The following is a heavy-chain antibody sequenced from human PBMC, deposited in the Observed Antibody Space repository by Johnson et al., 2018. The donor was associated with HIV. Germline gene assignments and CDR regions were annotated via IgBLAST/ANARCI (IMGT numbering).Heavy chain of an antibody. V-gene: IGHV3-66*01. Sequence: VQLVESGGGLVQPGGSLRLSCAASGFTVSSNYMSWVRQGPGKGLEWVSVIYSGGSTYYADSVKGRFTISRDNSKNTLYLQMNSLRAEDTAVYYCARAGYYYDSSGYYSLAFDIWGQGTMVTVSS. CDR2: IYSGGST. J-gene: IGHJ3*02. D-gene: IGHD3-22*01. CDR3: ARAGYYYDSSGYYSLAFDI. CDR1: GFTVSSNY.